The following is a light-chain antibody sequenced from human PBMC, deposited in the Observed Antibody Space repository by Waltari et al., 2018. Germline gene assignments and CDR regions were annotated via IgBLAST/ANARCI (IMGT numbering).Light chain of an antibody. CDR3: CSYAGSYTWV. J-gene: IGLJ3*02. CDR1: SSDAGNYNL. Sequence: QSALTQPASVSGSPGQSITISCTVTSSDAGNYNLVSCYQQYPGKAPKVMIYDENRRPSGFSDRFSGSKSGNTASLTISGVQAEDEADYYCCSYAGSYTWVFGGGTKLTVL. V-gene: IGLV2-23*01. CDR2: DEN.